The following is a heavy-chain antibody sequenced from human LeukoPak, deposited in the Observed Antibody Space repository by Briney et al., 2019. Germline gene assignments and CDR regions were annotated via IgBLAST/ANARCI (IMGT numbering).Heavy chain of an antibody. CDR2: IYTTGTT. D-gene: IGHD1-26*01. V-gene: IGHV4-61*02. CDR3: ARGASGDNWFDP. J-gene: IGHJ5*02. Sequence: SQTLSLTCTVSGGSISTGTYYWSWIRQPAGKGLEWIGRIYTTGTTNYNPSLKSRVTMSLDTSKNQFSLRLTSVTAADTAVYYCARGASGDNWFDPWGQGTLVTVSS. CDR1: GGSISTGTYY.